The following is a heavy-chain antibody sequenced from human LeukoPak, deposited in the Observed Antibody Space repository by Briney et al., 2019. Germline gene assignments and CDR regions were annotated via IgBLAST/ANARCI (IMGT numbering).Heavy chain of an antibody. CDR2: IYTSGST. CDR3: ASGVVIASWYYFDY. D-gene: IGHD2-21*01. J-gene: IGHJ4*02. V-gene: IGHV4-61*02. Sequence: PSETLSLTCTVSGGSISSGSYYWSWIRQPAGKGLEWIGRIYTSGSTNYNPSLKSRVTISVDTSKNQFSLKLSSVTAADTAVYYCASGVVIASWYYFDYWGQGTLVTVSS. CDR1: GGSISSGSYY.